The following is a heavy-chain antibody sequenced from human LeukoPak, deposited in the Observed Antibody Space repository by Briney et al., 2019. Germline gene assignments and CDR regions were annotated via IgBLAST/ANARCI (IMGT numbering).Heavy chain of an antibody. D-gene: IGHD6-13*01. V-gene: IGHV3-21*01. J-gene: IGHJ5*02. CDR1: GFTFSSYS. Sequence: PGGSLRLSCEASGFTFSSYSMNWVRQAPGEGLEWVSSISTSSSYIYYADSVKGRFTISRDNAKNSLYLQMNSLRAEDMAVYYCASSTQQLVFSRWFDPWGQGTLVTVSS. CDR3: ASSTQQLVFSRWFDP. CDR2: ISTSSSYI.